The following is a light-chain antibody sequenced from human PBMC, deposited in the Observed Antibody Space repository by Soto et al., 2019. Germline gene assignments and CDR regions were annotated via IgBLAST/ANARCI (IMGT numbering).Light chain of an antibody. CDR3: AAWEDGLNGF. CDR2: SDN. CDR1: SSNIGSYT. Sequence: QSVLTQPPSASGTPGQRVTISCSGSSSNIGSYTVNWYQQLPGTAPKLRVYSDNQRPSGVPDRVSGAKSGTSASLAISGLQSGDEAEYYRAAWEDGLNGFFGRGTKVTVL. V-gene: IGLV1-44*01. J-gene: IGLJ2*01.